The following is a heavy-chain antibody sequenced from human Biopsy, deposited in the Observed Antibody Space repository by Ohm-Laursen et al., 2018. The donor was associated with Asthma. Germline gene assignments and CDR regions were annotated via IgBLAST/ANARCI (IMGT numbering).Heavy chain of an antibody. D-gene: IGHD6-19*01. J-gene: IGHJ6*02. Sequence: SVRVSCKAPGGTFSNFAISWVRQAPGQGLEWLGGIMTVFGTTNYAQKFQGRVTITADESTSTAYMEVTSLRSEDTAIYYCARCQVGYSSGWSLLLKKIYYSGMDVWGQGTAVTVSS. V-gene: IGHV1-69*13. CDR1: GGTFSNFA. CDR3: ARCQVGYSSGWSLLLKKIYYSGMDV. CDR2: IMTVFGTT.